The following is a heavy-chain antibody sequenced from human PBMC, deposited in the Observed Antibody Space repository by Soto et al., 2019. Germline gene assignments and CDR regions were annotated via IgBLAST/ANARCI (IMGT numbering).Heavy chain of an antibody. Sequence: GGSLRLSCVATGFSLSDHYMDWVRQAPGKGLEWVGLIKNDPKSYITYYAESVKGRFTISRDDSKNSLFLQMNSLKIEDTAVYYCTRGLLGGAPSYTFHGMDVWGQGTTVTVSS. V-gene: IGHV3-72*01. CDR2: IKNDPKSYIT. CDR1: GFSLSDHY. J-gene: IGHJ6*01. CDR3: TRGLLGGAPSYTFHGMDV. D-gene: IGHD1-26*01.